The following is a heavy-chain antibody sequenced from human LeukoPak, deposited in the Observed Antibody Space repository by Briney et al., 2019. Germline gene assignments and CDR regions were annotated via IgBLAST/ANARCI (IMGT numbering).Heavy chain of an antibody. CDR3: ARIYSSSWFLNWFDP. CDR1: GGSISSYY. D-gene: IGHD6-13*01. CDR2: IYTSGST. J-gene: IGHJ5*02. Sequence: SETLSLTCTVSGGSISSYYWSWIRQPAGKGLEWIGRIYTSGSTYYNPSLKSRVTISVDTSKNQFSLKLNSVTAADTAVYYCARIYSSSWFLNWFDPWGQGTLVTVSS. V-gene: IGHV4-4*07.